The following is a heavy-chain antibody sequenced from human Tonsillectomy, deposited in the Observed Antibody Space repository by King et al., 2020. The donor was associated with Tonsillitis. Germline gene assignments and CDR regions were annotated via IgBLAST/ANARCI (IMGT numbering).Heavy chain of an antibody. CDR2: ISSDGSER. D-gene: IGHD5-24*01. Sequence: VQLVQSGGGVVQPGTSLRLSCAASGFTFSNYAMRWVRQAPGKGLEWVAVISSDGSERFYADSFQGRFTISRDNSKNTLYVQMTSLRTEDSALYYCAKAREMASVRYYFEYWGQGTLVTVSS. CDR1: GFTFSNYA. J-gene: IGHJ4*02. CDR3: AKAREMASVRYYFEY. V-gene: IGHV3-30*18.